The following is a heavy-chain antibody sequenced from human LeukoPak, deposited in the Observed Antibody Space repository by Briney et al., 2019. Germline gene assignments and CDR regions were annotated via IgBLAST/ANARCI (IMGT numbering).Heavy chain of an antibody. J-gene: IGHJ4*02. CDR2: INHSGNA. Sequence: SETLSLTCAVYGESFRAYYWSWIRQPPGKGLEWIGEINHSGNASYNPSLKSRVTVSVDTSKSQFSLKLTSVTAADTAVYYCAGWHCNSISCARGFDYWGQGTLVTVSS. D-gene: IGHD2-2*01. V-gene: IGHV4-34*01. CDR1: GESFRAYY. CDR3: AGWHCNSISCARGFDY.